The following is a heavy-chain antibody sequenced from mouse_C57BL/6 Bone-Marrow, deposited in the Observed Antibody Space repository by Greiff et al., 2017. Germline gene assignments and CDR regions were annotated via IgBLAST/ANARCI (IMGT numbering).Heavy chain of an antibody. D-gene: IGHD3-2*02. J-gene: IGHJ2*01. Sequence: EVKLVESGGGLVQPGGSLSLSCAASGFTFTDYYMSWVRQPPGKALEWLGFIRNKANGYTTEYSASVKGRFTISRDNSQSILYLQMNALRAEDSATYYCARYKGIYRDSSGPFDYWGQGTTLTVSS. CDR2: IRNKANGYTT. CDR3: ARYKGIYRDSSGPFDY. CDR1: GFTFTDYY. V-gene: IGHV7-3*01.